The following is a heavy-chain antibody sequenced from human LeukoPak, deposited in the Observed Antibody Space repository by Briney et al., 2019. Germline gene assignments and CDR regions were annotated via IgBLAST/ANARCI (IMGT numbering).Heavy chain of an antibody. D-gene: IGHD1-26*01. CDR2: ISAYNGNT. Sequence: VASVKVSCTASGYTFTSYGISWVRQAPGQGLEWMGWISAYNGNTNYAQKLQGRVTMTTDTSTSTAYMELRSPRSDDTAVYYCARDRFAWELLPSYFDYWGQGTLVTVSS. V-gene: IGHV1-18*01. CDR3: ARDRFAWELLPSYFDY. J-gene: IGHJ4*02. CDR1: GYTFTSYG.